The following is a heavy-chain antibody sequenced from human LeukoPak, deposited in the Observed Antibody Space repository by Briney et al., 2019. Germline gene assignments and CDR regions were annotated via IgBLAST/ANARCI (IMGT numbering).Heavy chain of an antibody. CDR2: ISGGGGST. CDR3: AKGGKWDVTPFDY. V-gene: IGHV3-23*01. CDR1: GFTFGSYG. J-gene: IGHJ4*02. D-gene: IGHD1-26*01. Sequence: GGSLRLSCAASGFTFGSYGMNWVRQAPGKGLEWVSTISGGGGSTYYADSVKGRFTISRDNSKNTLYLQVNSLRAEDTAVYYCAKGGKWDVTPFDYWGQGTLVTVSS.